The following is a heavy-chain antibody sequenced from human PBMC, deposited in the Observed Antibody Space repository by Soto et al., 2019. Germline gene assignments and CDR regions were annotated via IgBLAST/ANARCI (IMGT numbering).Heavy chain of an antibody. J-gene: IGHJ6*02. CDR1: GYSFTNYK. CDR2: INAGNGNT. V-gene: IGHV1-3*01. CDR3: ARGWGYYDNSGYYYGMDV. D-gene: IGHD3-22*01. Sequence: ASVKVSCKASGYSFTNYKMHWVRQAPGQSLEWMGWINAGNGNTKYSQKFQGRVTINRDTSASTAYMELSSLRSEDTAVYYCARGWGYYDNSGYYYGMDVWGQGTTVTVSS.